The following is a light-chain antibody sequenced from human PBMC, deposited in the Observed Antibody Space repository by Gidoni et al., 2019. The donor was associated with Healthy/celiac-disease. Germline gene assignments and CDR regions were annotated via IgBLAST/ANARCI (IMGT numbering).Light chain of an antibody. Sequence: QSALTQPRSVSGSPGQSVTISCNGTSSDVGGYNYVSWDQQHPGKAPKLMIYDVSKRPSGVPDRFSGSKSGNTASLTISGLQAEDEADYYCCSYAGSPYVFGTGTKVTVL. V-gene: IGLV2-11*01. CDR1: SSDVGGYNY. J-gene: IGLJ1*01. CDR3: CSYAGSPYV. CDR2: DVS.